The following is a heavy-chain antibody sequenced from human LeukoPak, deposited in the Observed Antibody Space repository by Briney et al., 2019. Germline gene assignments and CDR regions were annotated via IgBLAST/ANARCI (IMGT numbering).Heavy chain of an antibody. D-gene: IGHD6-19*01. J-gene: IGHJ4*02. V-gene: IGHV1-2*02. Sequence: ASVTVSCKASGYTFTGYYIHWVRQAPGQGLEWMGWINPNSGGTNYAQKFQGRVTMTRDTSISTAYMELSRLRSDDTAVFYCASSPSTQWLLPDWGQGTLVTVSS. CDR2: INPNSGGT. CDR1: GYTFTGYY. CDR3: ASSPSTQWLLPD.